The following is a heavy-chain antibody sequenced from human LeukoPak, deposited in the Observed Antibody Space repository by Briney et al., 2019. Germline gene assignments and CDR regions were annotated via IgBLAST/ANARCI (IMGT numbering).Heavy chain of an antibody. D-gene: IGHD3-16*02. Sequence: GESLKISCKGSGYSFTSYWIGWVRQMPGKGLEWMGIIYPGDSDTRYSPSFQGQVTISADKSISTAYLQWSSLKASDTAMYYCARQGGDYVWGSYRYTEFDYWAREPWSPSPQ. CDR3: ARQGGDYVWGSYRYTEFDY. CDR1: GYSFTSYW. J-gene: IGHJ4*02. V-gene: IGHV5-51*01. CDR2: IYPGDSDT.